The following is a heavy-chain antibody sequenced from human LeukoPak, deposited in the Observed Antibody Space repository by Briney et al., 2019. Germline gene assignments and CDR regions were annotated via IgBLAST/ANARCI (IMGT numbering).Heavy chain of an antibody. CDR1: GGSISSYY. J-gene: IGHJ2*01. V-gene: IGHV4-59*08. CDR2: IYYSGST. Sequence: SETLSLTCTVSGGSISSYYWSWIRQPPGKGLEWIGYIYYSGSTNYNPSLKSRVTISVDTSKNQFSLKLSSVTAADTAVYYCARHGGYCSGGSCYPNWYFDLWGRGTLVTVSS. D-gene: IGHD2-15*01. CDR3: ARHGGYCSGGSCYPNWYFDL.